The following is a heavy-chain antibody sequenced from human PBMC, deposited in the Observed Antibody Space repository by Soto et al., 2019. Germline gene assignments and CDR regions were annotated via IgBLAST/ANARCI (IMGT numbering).Heavy chain of an antibody. D-gene: IGHD3-22*01. Sequence: SVKVSCKASGGTFSSYAISWVRQAPGQGLEWMGGIIPIFGTANYAQKFQGRVTITADESTSTAYMEVSSLRSEDTAVYYCARGPEINYYDSSGYPTPSQYYSFYGMDVWGQGTTVTVSS. CDR1: GGTFSSYA. CDR2: IIPIFGTA. J-gene: IGHJ6*02. V-gene: IGHV1-69*13. CDR3: ARGPEINYYDSSGYPTPSQYYSFYGMDV.